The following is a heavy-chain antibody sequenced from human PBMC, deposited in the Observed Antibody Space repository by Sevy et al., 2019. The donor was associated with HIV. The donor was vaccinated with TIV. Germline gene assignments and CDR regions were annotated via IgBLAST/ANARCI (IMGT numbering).Heavy chain of an antibody. CDR2: ISGSGGGT. V-gene: IGHV3-23*01. D-gene: IGHD3-10*01. Sequence: GGSLRLSCAASGFTFSSYAMSWVRQAPGKGLEWVSAISGSGGGTYYADSVKGRFTISRDNSKNTPYLQMNSLRAEDTAVYYCAKDLERITMVRGVIMGTFDYWGQGTLVTVSS. J-gene: IGHJ4*02. CDR1: GFTFSSYA. CDR3: AKDLERITMVRGVIMGTFDY.